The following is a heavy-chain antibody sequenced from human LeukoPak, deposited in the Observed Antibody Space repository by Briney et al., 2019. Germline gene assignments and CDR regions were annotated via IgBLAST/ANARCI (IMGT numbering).Heavy chain of an antibody. CDR2: IKQDGSEK. Sequence: PGGSLRLSCAASGFTFSSYWMSWVRQAPGKGLEWVANIKQDGSEKYYVDSVKGRFTISRDNAKNSLYLQMNSLRAEDTAVYYCARAPRHYDILTGPPIWGQGTMVTVSS. D-gene: IGHD3-9*01. J-gene: IGHJ3*02. CDR3: ARAPRHYDILTGPPI. CDR1: GFTFSSYW. V-gene: IGHV3-7*01.